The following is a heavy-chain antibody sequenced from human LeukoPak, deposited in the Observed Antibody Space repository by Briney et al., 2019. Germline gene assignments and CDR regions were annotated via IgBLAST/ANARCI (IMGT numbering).Heavy chain of an antibody. CDR3: ARVVVPAAIPPRGYYGMDV. Sequence: PSETLSLTCAVYGGSFSGYYWSWIRQPPGKGLEWIGEINHSGSTNYDPSLKSRVTISVDTSKNQFSLKLSSVTAADTAVYYCARVVVPAAIPPRGYYGMDVWGQGTTVTVSS. J-gene: IGHJ6*02. CDR1: GGSFSGYY. CDR2: INHSGST. D-gene: IGHD2-2*01. V-gene: IGHV4-34*01.